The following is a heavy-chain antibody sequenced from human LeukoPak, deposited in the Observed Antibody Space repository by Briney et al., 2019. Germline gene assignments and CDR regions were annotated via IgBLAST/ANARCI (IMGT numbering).Heavy chain of an antibody. CDR2: IYYSGST. Sequence: SETLSLTCTVSGGSISSSSYYWGWIRQPPGKGLEWIGSIYYSGSTYYNPSLKRRVTISVDTSKNQLSLKLSSVTAADTAVYYCARRQQLVRDAFDIWGQGTMVTVSS. CDR3: ARRQQLVRDAFDI. V-gene: IGHV4-39*01. J-gene: IGHJ3*02. CDR1: GGSISSSSYY. D-gene: IGHD6-13*01.